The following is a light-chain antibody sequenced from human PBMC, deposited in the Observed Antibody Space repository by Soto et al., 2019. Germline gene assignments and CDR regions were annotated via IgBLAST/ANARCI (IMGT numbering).Light chain of an antibody. CDR1: QSVSSQ. J-gene: IGKJ1*01. Sequence: EIVLTQSPDTLSLSPGERATLSCRASQSVSSQLAWYQQKPGQAPRLLIHGASSRASGTPDRFSGSGSGTDFTLTISRLEPEDFAVYYCQQYGSSPRTFGQGTKVDIK. CDR2: GAS. CDR3: QQYGSSPRT. V-gene: IGKV3-20*01.